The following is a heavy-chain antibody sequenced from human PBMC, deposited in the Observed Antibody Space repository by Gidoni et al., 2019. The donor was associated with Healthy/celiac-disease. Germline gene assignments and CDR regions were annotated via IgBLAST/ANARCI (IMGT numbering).Heavy chain of an antibody. Sequence: STYYNPSLKSRVTISVDTSKNQFSLKLSSVTAADTAVYYCARRAGEAFDPWGQGTLVTVSS. V-gene: IGHV4-39*01. CDR2: ST. D-gene: IGHD3-10*01. J-gene: IGHJ5*02. CDR3: ARRAGEAFDP.